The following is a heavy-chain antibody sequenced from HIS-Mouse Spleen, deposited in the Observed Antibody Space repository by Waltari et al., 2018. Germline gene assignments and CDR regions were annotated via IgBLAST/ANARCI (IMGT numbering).Heavy chain of an antibody. D-gene: IGHD6-13*01. CDR3: AREIPYSSSLYDWYFDL. V-gene: IGHV4-39*07. J-gene: IGHJ2*01. CDR1: GGSISSSSYY. Sequence: QLQLQESGPGLVKPSETLSLTCTVSGGSISSSSYYWGWIRQPPGKGLEWIGSIYYSGSTYSNPSLKSRVTISVDTSKNQFSLKLSSVTAADTAVYYCAREIPYSSSLYDWYFDLWGRGTLVTVSS. CDR2: IYYSGST.